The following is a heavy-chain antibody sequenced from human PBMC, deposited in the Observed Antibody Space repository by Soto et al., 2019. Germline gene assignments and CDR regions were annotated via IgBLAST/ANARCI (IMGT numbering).Heavy chain of an antibody. CDR1: GDSVTSVSDY. Sequence: PSETLSLTCTVSGDSVTSVSDYWSWIRQPPGKGLEWIGYIYYSGSADYNPSLGSRVTISIDTSKNQFSLKLTSVTAADTAVYYCARGVGFGYYYYNVDLWGQGTTVTVSS. D-gene: IGHD3-10*01. CDR2: IYYSGSA. V-gene: IGHV4-61*01. CDR3: ARGVGFGYYYYNVDL. J-gene: IGHJ6*02.